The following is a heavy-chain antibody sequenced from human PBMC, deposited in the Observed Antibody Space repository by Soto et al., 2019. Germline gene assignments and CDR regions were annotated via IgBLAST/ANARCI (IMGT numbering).Heavy chain of an antibody. Sequence: PTETVSLTCSLYAGAFSRYDGSGIRHPPGQRLEWIGEINHSGSTNYNPSLTSRVTTSVDSSKNQCSRKLSSLTAADTAVYYCARGGHPPSTVTTLSRIEDYYYYGMDVWGQGPTVTVSS. CDR1: AGAFSRYD. V-gene: IGHV4-34*01. CDR2: INHSGST. D-gene: IGHD4-17*01. CDR3: ARGGHPPSTVTTLSRIEDYYYYGMDV. J-gene: IGHJ6*02.